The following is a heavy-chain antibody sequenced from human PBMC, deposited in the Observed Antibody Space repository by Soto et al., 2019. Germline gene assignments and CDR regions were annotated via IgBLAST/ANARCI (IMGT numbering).Heavy chain of an antibody. Sequence: GASVKVSCKVSGYTLTELSMHWVRQAPGKGLEWMGGFDPEDGETIYAQKFQGRVTMTEDTSTDTAYMELSSLRSEDTAVYYCATGARQATVTRTWFDPWGQGTLVTVSS. J-gene: IGHJ5*02. V-gene: IGHV1-24*01. D-gene: IGHD4-17*01. CDR1: GYTLTELS. CDR2: FDPEDGET. CDR3: ATGARQATVTRTWFDP.